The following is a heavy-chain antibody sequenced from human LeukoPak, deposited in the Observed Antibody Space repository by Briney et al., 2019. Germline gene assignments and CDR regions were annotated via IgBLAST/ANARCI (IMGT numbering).Heavy chain of an antibody. Sequence: PSETLSLTCAVYGGSFSGYYWSWIRQPPGKGLEWIGEINHSGSTNYNPFLKSRVTISVDTSKNQFSLKLSSVTAADTAVYYCARVSYFSYYDFWSGSGEAFDYWGQGTLVTVSS. CDR3: ARVSYFSYYDFWSGSGEAFDY. J-gene: IGHJ4*02. CDR2: INHSGST. CDR1: GGSFSGYY. D-gene: IGHD3-3*01. V-gene: IGHV4-34*01.